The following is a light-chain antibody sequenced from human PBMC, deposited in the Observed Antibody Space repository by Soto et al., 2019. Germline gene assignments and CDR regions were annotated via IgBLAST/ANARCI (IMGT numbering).Light chain of an antibody. Sequence: DIVMTQSPDSLAVSLGERATINCKSSQSVLYISNNKNYLAWYQQKPGQPPKLLIYWASTRESGVPDRFSGSGSETDFTLTISSLQAEDVAVYYCQQYYSTTTLTFGQGTKVELK. V-gene: IGKV4-1*01. CDR3: QQYYSTTTLT. CDR2: WAS. J-gene: IGKJ1*01. CDR1: QSVLYISNNKNY.